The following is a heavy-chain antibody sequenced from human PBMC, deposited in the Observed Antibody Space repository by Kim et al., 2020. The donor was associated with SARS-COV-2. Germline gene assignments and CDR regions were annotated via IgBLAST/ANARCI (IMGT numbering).Heavy chain of an antibody. V-gene: IGHV3-66*01. J-gene: IGHJ4*02. D-gene: IGHD3-3*01. Sequence: GGSLRLSCAASGFTVSSNYMSWVRQAPGKGLEWVSVIYSGGSTYYADSVKGRFTISRDNSKNTLYLQMNSLRAEDTAVYYCARDNDFWSGYPWGWGQGTLVTVSS. CDR1: GFTVSSNY. CDR2: IYSGGST. CDR3: ARDNDFWSGYPWG.